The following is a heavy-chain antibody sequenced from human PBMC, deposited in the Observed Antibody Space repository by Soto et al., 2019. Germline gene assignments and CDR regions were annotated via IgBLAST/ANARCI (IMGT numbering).Heavy chain of an antibody. Sequence: GASVKVSCKASGYTFTSYYMHWGRQAPGQGLEWMGIINPSGGSTSYAQKFQGRVTMTRDTSTSTVYMELSSLRSEDTAVYYCARVQTGTPDAFDIWGQGTMVTVSS. CDR2: INPSGGST. D-gene: IGHD1-1*01. V-gene: IGHV1-46*03. J-gene: IGHJ3*02. CDR3: ARVQTGTPDAFDI. CDR1: GYTFTSYY.